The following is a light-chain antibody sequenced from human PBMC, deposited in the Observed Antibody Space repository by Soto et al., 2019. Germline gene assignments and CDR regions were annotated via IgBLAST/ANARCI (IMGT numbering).Light chain of an antibody. V-gene: IGLV1-40*01. Sequence: QSVLTQPPSVSGAPGQTVTISCTGSSSNIGAGYDVHWYQQLPGTAPKLLIYGNSNRPSGVPDRFSGSKSGTSASLAITGLQDEDEADYYCQSYDSSLSRVFGGGTQLTVL. CDR1: SSNIGAGYD. CDR3: QSYDSSLSRV. CDR2: GNS. J-gene: IGLJ2*01.